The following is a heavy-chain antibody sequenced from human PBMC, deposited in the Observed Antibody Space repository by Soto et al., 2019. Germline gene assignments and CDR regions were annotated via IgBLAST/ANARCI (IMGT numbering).Heavy chain of an antibody. V-gene: IGHV1-69*13. CDR3: ARDSGIVATDGLDG. D-gene: IGHD5-12*01. J-gene: IGHJ6*02. CDR2: IIPIFGTA. CDR1: GGTFSSYA. Sequence: SVKVSCKASGGTFSSYAISWVRQAPGQGLEWMGGIIPIFGTANYAQKFQGRVTITADESTSTAYMELSSLRSEDTAVYYCARDSGIVATDGLDGWGQGTTVTVSS.